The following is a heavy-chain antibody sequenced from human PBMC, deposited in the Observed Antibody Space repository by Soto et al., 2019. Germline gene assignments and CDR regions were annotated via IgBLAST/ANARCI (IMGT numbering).Heavy chain of an antibody. V-gene: IGHV4-30-4*01. D-gene: IGHD3-10*01. Sequence: VQLQESGPGLVKPSQTLSLTCTVSGDSISSGDYYWSWIRQPPGKGLEYIGYIYYSGRTYSNPSLKSRVIISVDTSKNQFSLKLSSVTAADTAVYYCASDRGSGSYYNDWFDPWGQGTLVTVSS. J-gene: IGHJ5*02. CDR1: GDSISSGDYY. CDR3: ASDRGSGSYYNDWFDP. CDR2: IYYSGRT.